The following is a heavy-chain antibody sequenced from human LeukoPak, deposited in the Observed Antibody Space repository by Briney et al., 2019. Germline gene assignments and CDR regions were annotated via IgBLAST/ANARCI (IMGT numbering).Heavy chain of an antibody. CDR2: INYSGST. D-gene: IGHD2-2*01. CDR1: GGSISSYY. J-gene: IGHJ4*02. CDR3: ARAAYCSSTSCYDY. Sequence: PSETLSLTCTVSGGSISSYYWSWIRQPPGKGLEWIGYINYSGSTNYNPSLKSRVTISVDTSKNQFSLKLSSVTAADTAVYYCARAAYCSSTSCYDYWGQGTLVTVSS. V-gene: IGHV4-59*01.